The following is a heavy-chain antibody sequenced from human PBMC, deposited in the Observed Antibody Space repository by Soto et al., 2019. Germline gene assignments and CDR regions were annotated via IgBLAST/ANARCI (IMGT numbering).Heavy chain of an antibody. D-gene: IGHD2-15*01. CDR1: GYTFTSYG. V-gene: IGHV1-18*01. CDR2: ISAYNGNT. CDR3: ARDLSALGYCSGGSCYGYDY. J-gene: IGHJ4*02. Sequence: ASVKVSCKASGYTFTSYGISWVRQAPGQGLEWMGWISAYNGNTNYAQKLQGRVTMTTDTSTSTAYMELRSLRSDDTAVYYCARDLSALGYCSGGSCYGYDYWGRGTLVTVSS.